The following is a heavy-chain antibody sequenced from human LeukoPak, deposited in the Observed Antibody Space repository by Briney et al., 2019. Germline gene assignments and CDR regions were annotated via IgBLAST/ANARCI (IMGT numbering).Heavy chain of an antibody. CDR3: AKDRGRGYSYGYFDY. V-gene: IGHV3-33*06. CDR2: IWYDGSNK. D-gene: IGHD5-18*01. J-gene: IGHJ4*02. Sequence: PGGSLRLSCAASGFTFSSYGMHWVRQAPGKGLEWVAVIWYDGSNKYYADSVKGRFTISRDNSKNTLYLQMNSLRAEDTAVYYCAKDRGRGYSYGYFDYWGQGTLVTVSS. CDR1: GFTFSSYG.